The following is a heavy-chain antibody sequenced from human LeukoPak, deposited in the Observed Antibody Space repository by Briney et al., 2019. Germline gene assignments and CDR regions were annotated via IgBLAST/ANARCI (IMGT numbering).Heavy chain of an antibody. CDR1: GYTFTGYY. J-gene: IGHJ6*03. CDR2: INSNNGGT. Sequence: GASVKVSCKASGYTFTGYYMHWVRQAPGQGLEWMGWINSNNGGTNYAQKFQGRVTMTRDTSINTAYMEVSRLRSDDPAGYYCARGRTGSYMDVWGKGTTVTISS. CDR3: ARGRTGSYMDV. V-gene: IGHV1-2*02.